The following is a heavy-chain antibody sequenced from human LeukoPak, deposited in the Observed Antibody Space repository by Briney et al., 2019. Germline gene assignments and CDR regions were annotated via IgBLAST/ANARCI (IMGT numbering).Heavy chain of an antibody. CDR3: AKDSGWFRFDY. D-gene: IGHD6-13*01. CDR2: ISSSGGST. CDR1: GFTFNRYA. V-gene: IGHV3-23*01. J-gene: IGHJ4*02. Sequence: PGGSLRLSCAASGFTFNRYAMSWVRQAPGKGLEWVSAISSSGGSTYYADSVKGRFTISRDNSKNTLYLQMNSLRAEDTAVYYCAKDSGWFRFDYWGQGTPVTVSS.